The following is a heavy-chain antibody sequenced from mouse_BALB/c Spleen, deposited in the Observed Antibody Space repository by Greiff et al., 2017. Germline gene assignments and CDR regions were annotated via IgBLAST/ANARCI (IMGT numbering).Heavy chain of an antibody. Sequence: EVKLQESGPGLVKPSQSLSLTCSVTGYSITSGYYWNWIRQFPGNKLEWMGYISYDGSNNYNPSLKNRISITRDTSKNQFFLKLNSVTTEDTATYYCATRWDYAMDYWGQGTSVTVSS. CDR1: GYSITSGYY. CDR2: ISYDGSN. D-gene: IGHD2-3*01. J-gene: IGHJ4*01. CDR3: ATRWDYAMDY. V-gene: IGHV3-6*02.